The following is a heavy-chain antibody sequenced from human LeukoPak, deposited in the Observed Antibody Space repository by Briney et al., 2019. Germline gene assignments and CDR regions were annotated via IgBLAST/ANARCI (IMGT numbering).Heavy chain of an antibody. CDR1: GGSISSSSYY. Sequence: PSETLSLTCTVSGGSISSSSYYWGWIRQPPGKGLEWIGSIYYSGSTYYNPSLKSRVTISVDTSKNQFSLKMSSVTAADTAVYYCARGGTVAAGTMTLWGQGTLVTVSS. D-gene: IGHD6-13*01. CDR3: ARGGTVAAGTMTL. V-gene: IGHV4-39*07. J-gene: IGHJ4*02. CDR2: IYYSGST.